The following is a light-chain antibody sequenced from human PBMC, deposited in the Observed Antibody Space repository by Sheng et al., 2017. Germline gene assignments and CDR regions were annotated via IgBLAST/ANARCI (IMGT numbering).Light chain of an antibody. CDR2: DAS. V-gene: IGKV1-13*02. Sequence: IQLTQSPSSLSASVGDRVTVTCRASQGISSDLAWYQRKPGKPPKLLIYDASSLESGVPSRFSGSGSGTEFTLTISSLQPEDFATYDCQQYNTHPLLFVGGTTV. CDR3: QQYNTHPLL. J-gene: IGKJ4*01. CDR1: QGISSD.